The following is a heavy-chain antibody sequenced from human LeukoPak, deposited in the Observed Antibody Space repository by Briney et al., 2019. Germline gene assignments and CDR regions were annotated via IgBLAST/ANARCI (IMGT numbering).Heavy chain of an antibody. V-gene: IGHV4-61*01. J-gene: IGHJ3*02. D-gene: IGHD2-2*01. Sequence: SQTLSLTCTVSGGSISSGSYYWSWIRQPPGKGLEWIGYIYDSGSTNYNPSLKSRVTISVDTSKNQFSLKLSSVTAADTAVYYCARDLPAIVVVPAATPLGAFDIWGQGTMVTVSS. CDR1: GGSISSGSYY. CDR2: IYDSGST. CDR3: ARDLPAIVVVPAATPLGAFDI.